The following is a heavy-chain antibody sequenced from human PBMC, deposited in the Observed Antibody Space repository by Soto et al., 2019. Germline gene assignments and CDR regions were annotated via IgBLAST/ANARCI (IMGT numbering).Heavy chain of an antibody. V-gene: IGHV3-23*01. Sequence: EVQLLESGGALVQPGESLRLSCAASGFTFSFCAMSWVRQAPGKGLEWVSSMRGSNGDTYYADSVKGRFTISKDNSKNTLYRQMNSLRVEDTALYYCVKGNSDSCYYFDCWGQGALVTVSS. CDR1: GFTFSFCA. D-gene: IGHD1-26*01. CDR3: VKGNSDSCYYFDC. J-gene: IGHJ4*02. CDR2: MRGSNGDT.